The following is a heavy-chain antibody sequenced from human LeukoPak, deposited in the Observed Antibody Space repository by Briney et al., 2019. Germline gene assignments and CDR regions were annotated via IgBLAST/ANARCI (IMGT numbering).Heavy chain of an antibody. D-gene: IGHD6-13*01. CDR3: ARGRKQLALYYYYYMDV. CDR1: GGSFSGYY. Sequence: SETLSLTCAVYGGSFSGYYWSWIRQPPGKGLEWIGEINHSGSTNYNPSLKSRVTISVDTSKNQFSLKLSSVTAADTAVYYCARGRKQLALYYYYYMDVWGKGTTVTVSS. V-gene: IGHV4-34*01. CDR2: INHSGST. J-gene: IGHJ6*03.